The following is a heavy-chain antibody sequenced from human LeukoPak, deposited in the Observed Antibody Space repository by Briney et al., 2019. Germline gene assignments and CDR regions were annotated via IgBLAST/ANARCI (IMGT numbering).Heavy chain of an antibody. J-gene: IGHJ4*02. D-gene: IGHD3-10*01. CDR2: IYSGGST. Sequence: GGSLRLSCAAPGFTVSSNYMSWVRQAPGKGLERVSVIYSGGSTYYADSVKGRFTISRDNSKNTLYLQMNSLRAEDTAVYYCARVRAVRGVDFDYWGQGTLVTVSS. CDR1: GFTVSSNY. V-gene: IGHV3-53*01. CDR3: ARVRAVRGVDFDY.